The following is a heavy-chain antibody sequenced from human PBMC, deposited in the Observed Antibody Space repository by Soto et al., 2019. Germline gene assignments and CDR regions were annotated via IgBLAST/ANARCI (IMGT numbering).Heavy chain of an antibody. CDR1: GYTFTGYY. CDR2: INPNSGGT. J-gene: IGHJ6*02. CDR3: ARDRTTIFGVVIIRNGMDV. Sequence: ASVKVSCKASGYTFTGYYMHWVRQAPGQRLEWMGWINPNSGGTNYAQKFQGRVTMTRDTSISTAYMELSRLRSDDTAVYYCARDRTTIFGVVIIRNGMDVWGQGTTVTVSS. D-gene: IGHD3-3*01. V-gene: IGHV1-2*02.